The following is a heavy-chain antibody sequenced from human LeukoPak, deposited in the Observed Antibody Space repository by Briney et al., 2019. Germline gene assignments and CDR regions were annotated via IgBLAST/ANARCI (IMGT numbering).Heavy chain of an antibody. CDR3: ARKKYDFWSDYPFDY. Sequence: GGSLRLSCVASGLTFSSYWMSWVRQAPGKGLEWVANIKQDGSEKYYVDSVKGRFTISRDNAKNSLYLQMNSLRAEDTAVYYCARKKYDFWSDYPFDYWGQGTLVTVSS. CDR1: GLTFSSYW. CDR2: IKQDGSEK. J-gene: IGHJ4*02. D-gene: IGHD3-3*01. V-gene: IGHV3-7*01.